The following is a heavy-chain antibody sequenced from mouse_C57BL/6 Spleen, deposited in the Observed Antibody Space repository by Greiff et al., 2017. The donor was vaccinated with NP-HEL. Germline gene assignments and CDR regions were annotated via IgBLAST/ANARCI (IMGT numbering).Heavy chain of an antibody. CDR3: ARERAAQSMDV. D-gene: IGHD3-2*02. V-gene: IGHV1-52*01. J-gene: IGHJ2*01. Sequence: QVQLQQPGAELVRPGSSVKLSCKASGYTFTSYWMHWVKQRPIKGLEWIGNIYPSDGETHYNQKFKDKATLTVDKSSSTAYMQLSSLTSEDSAVYYCARERAAQSMDVWGQGTTLTVSS. CDR1: GYTFTSYW. CDR2: IYPSDGET.